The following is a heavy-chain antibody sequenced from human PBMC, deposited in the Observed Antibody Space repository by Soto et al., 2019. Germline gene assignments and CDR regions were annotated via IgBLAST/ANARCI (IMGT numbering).Heavy chain of an antibody. CDR2: IYHSGST. CDR1: GGSISSGGYS. CDR3: ASTYYYDSSGYPSRAVLFDY. Sequence: PSETLSLTCAVSGGSISSGGYSWSWIRQPPGKGLEWIGYIYHSGSTYYNPSLKGRVTISVDTSKNQFSLKLSSVTPADTAVYYCASTYYYDSSGYPSRAVLFDYWGQGTLVTVSS. J-gene: IGHJ4*02. D-gene: IGHD3-22*01. V-gene: IGHV4-30-2*02.